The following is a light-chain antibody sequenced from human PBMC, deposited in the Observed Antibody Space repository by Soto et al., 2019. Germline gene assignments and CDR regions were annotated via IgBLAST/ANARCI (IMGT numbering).Light chain of an antibody. CDR3: MQGLQTFYT. V-gene: IGKV2-28*01. CDR2: LGS. Sequence: DIVMTHSPLSLPVTPGEPASMSCRSSQSLLHSNGYNYLDWYLQKPGQSPQILIYLGSNRASGVSDRFSGSGSGTQCTLKISRVAAGDVGVYYCMQGLQTFYTLGPVTKLEIK. CDR1: QSLLHSNGYNY. J-gene: IGKJ2*01.